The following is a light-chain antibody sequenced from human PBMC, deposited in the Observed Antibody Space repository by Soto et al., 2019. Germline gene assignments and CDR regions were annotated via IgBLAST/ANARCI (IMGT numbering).Light chain of an antibody. V-gene: IGKV1-5*01. Sequence: DIQMTQFPSTLSASVGDRVTITCRASQSIRSWLAWYQQKPGKAPKLLIYDGSSLQSGVPSGFSGSGSGTECTLSIDSLQPDDFATYYCQQYSAYPYTFGQGTKVETK. CDR3: QQYSAYPYT. CDR1: QSIRSW. J-gene: IGKJ2*01. CDR2: DGS.